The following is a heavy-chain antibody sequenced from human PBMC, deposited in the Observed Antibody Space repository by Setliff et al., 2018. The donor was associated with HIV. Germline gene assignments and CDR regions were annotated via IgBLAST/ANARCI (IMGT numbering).Heavy chain of an antibody. D-gene: IGHD3-3*01. CDR2: IYIYNSGST. J-gene: IGHJ4*02. V-gene: IGHV4-59*08. CDR3: ARQVSIPGVAVTPLDY. Sequence: PSETLSLTCSVSGGSFSGYYWSWIRQPPGKGLEWIGYIYIYNSGSTDYNPSLTSRVTISVDTSRNQFSLKLTSVTAADGAVYYCARQVSIPGVAVTPLDYWGQGSLVTVSS. CDR1: GGSFSGYY.